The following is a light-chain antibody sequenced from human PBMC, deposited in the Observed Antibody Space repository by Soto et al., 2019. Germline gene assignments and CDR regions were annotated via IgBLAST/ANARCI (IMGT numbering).Light chain of an antibody. J-gene: IGKJ1*01. V-gene: IGKV3-15*01. Sequence: EIVMTQSPVILSVSPGERATLSCRASQSVSRNLAWYQQKPGQAPRLLIHGASTRAATIPARFSGSGSGTEFTLTFSSLQSEDFAVYYCQQYNNWPRTFGQGTKVEI. CDR1: QSVSRN. CDR3: QQYNNWPRT. CDR2: GAS.